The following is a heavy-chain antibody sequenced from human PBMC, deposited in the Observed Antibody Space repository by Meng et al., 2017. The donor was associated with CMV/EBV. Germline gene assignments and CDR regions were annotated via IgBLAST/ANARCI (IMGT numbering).Heavy chain of an antibody. V-gene: IGHV4-39*07. CDR2: IYDSGST. J-gene: IGHJ6*02. CDR3: ARVSRGGRELIGKGYYYYYGMDV. D-gene: IGHD3-10*01. CDR1: GGSISSSSYY. Sequence: SETLSLTCTVSGGSISSSSYYWGWIRPPPGKGLEWIGSIYDSGSTYYNPSLKSRVTISVDTSKNQFSLKLSSVTAADTAVYYCARVSRGGRELIGKGYYYYYGMDVWGQGTTVTVSS.